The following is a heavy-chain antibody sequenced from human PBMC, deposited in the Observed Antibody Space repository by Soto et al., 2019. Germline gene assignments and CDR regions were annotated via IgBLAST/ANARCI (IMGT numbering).Heavy chain of an antibody. V-gene: IGHV1-18*01. Sequence: ASVKVSCKASGYTFTSYGISWVRQAPGQGLEWMGWISAYNGNTNYAQKLQGRVTMTTDASTSTACMELRSLRSDDTAVYYCARAFRDYGDENDAFDIWGQGTMVTFSS. CDR1: GYTFTSYG. CDR3: ARAFRDYGDENDAFDI. D-gene: IGHD4-17*01. J-gene: IGHJ3*02. CDR2: ISAYNGNT.